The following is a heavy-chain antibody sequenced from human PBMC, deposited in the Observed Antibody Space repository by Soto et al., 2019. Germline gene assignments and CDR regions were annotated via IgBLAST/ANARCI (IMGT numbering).Heavy chain of an antibody. Sequence: EVQVVESGGGLVQPGGSLRLSCVVSGFTFSSYWMHWVRQAPGKGLVCVSWINGDGSRTEYADSVKGRFTISRDNXXXXXXXXXXXXXXXXXXXXXXXXXXIRGQGTLVTFSS. J-gene: IGHJ4*02. V-gene: IGHV3-74*01. CDR3: XXXXI. CDR1: GFTFSSYW. CDR2: INGDGSRT.